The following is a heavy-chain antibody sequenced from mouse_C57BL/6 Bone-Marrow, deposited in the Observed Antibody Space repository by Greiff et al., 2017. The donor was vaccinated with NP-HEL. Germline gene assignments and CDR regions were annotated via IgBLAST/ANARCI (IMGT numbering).Heavy chain of an antibody. V-gene: IGHV1-50*01. J-gene: IGHJ4*01. CDR2: IDPSDSYT. Sequence: VQLQQPGAELVKPGASVKLSCKASGYTFTSYWMQWVKQRPGQGLEWIGEIDPSDSYTNYNQKFKGKAKLTVDTSSSTAYMQLSSLTSEDSAVYYCARDSSGFPYYAMDYWGQGTSVTVSS. CDR3: ARDSSGFPYYAMDY. CDR1: GYTFTSYW. D-gene: IGHD3-2*02.